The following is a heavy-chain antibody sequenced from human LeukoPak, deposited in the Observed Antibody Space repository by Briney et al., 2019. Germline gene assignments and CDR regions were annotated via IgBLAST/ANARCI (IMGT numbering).Heavy chain of an antibody. D-gene: IGHD3-10*01. J-gene: IGHJ4*02. Sequence: SGKVSCKACGGTFSSYAISWVRQAPGQRLEWMGRIIPILGIANYAQKFQGRVTITADKSTSTAYMELSSLRSEDTAVYYCARVRFGELLDYWGQGTLVTVSS. CDR1: GGTFSSYA. V-gene: IGHV1-69*04. CDR3: ARVRFGELLDY. CDR2: IIPILGIA.